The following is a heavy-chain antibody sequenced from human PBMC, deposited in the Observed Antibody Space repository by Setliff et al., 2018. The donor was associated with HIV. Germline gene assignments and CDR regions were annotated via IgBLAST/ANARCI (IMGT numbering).Heavy chain of an antibody. CDR3: ARGVKGIATTGKYYFDY. Sequence: GASVTVSCKTSGYAFTDYSIHWVRQAPGQGLEWVGQINPDSRGTNYAQTFQGRVTMTRDTSVSTAYMELSRLTSDDTAVFYCARGVKGIATTGKYYFDYWGQGTLVTVSS. CDR2: INPDSRGT. V-gene: IGHV1-2*06. J-gene: IGHJ4*02. CDR1: GYAFTDYS. D-gene: IGHD6-13*01.